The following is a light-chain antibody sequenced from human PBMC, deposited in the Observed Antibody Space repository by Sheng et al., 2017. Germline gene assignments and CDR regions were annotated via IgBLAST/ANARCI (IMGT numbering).Light chain of an antibody. CDR1: QSVGSY. V-gene: IGKV3-11*01. CDR2: DAS. Sequence: EIVLTQSPATLSLSPGERATLSCRASQSVGSYLAWYQHKPGQAPRLLIYDASNRATGIPARFSGSGSGTDFTLTISSLEPEDFAVYYCQQRSKWPPEITFGQGTRLEIK. CDR3: QQRSKWPPEIT. J-gene: IGKJ5*01.